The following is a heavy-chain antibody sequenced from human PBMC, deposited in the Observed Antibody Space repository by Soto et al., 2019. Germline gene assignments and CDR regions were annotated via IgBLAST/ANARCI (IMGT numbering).Heavy chain of an antibody. D-gene: IGHD6-6*01. V-gene: IGHV1-18*01. Sequence: QVQLVQSGAEVKKPGASVKVSCKASGYTFTNYGITWVRQAPGQGLEWMGWISTYNGNTNSAQRFQGRLTMTSDTSTSTAYMELRSLRSDDTAVYYCAKSNTRRVSGSPGDFWGQGTLVTVSS. CDR2: ISTYNGNT. CDR1: GYTFTNYG. CDR3: AKSNTRRVSGSPGDF. J-gene: IGHJ4*02.